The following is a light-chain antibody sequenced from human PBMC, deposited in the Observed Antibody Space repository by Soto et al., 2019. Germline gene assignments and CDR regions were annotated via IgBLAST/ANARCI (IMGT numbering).Light chain of an antibody. CDR3: QKYDTAPLT. CDR2: AAS. V-gene: IGKV1-27*01. CDR1: QGISTY. Sequence: DIHLTQSPSFLSASVGARVTIACRASQGISTYLAWYQQKPGKVPKLLIYAASTLLSGVPSRFSGSGSGTDFTLTISSLQPEDVATYYCQKYDTAPLTFGQGTKVDIK. J-gene: IGKJ1*01.